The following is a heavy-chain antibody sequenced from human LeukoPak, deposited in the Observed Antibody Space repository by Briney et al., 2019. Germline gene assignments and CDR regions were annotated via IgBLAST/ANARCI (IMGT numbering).Heavy chain of an antibody. J-gene: IGHJ4*02. D-gene: IGHD2-2*01. CDR1: GYTFTSYG. V-gene: IGHV1-18*01. Sequence: ASVKVSCKASGYTFTSYGISWVRQAPGQGLGWMGWISAYNGNTNYAQKLQGRVTMTTDTSTSTAYMELRCLRSEDTAVYYCAREWGYCSSTSCPPGYWGQGTLVTVSS. CDR3: AREWGYCSSTSCPPGY. CDR2: ISAYNGNT.